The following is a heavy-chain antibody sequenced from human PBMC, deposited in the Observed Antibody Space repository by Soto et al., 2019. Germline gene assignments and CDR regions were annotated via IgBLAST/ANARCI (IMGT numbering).Heavy chain of an antibody. CDR1: GYTFTSYG. CDR3: ARDVEENYGDSPRYNWFDP. V-gene: IGHV1-18*01. D-gene: IGHD4-17*01. J-gene: IGHJ5*02. CDR2: ISAYNGNT. Sequence: GASVKVSCKASGYTFTSYGISWVRQAPGQGLERMGWISAYNGNTNYAQRLQGRVTMTTDTSTSTAYMELRSLRSDDTAVYYCARDVEENYGDSPRYNWFDPWGQGTLVTVSS.